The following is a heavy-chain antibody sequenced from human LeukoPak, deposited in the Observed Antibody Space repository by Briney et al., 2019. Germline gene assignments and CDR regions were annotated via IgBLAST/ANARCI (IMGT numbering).Heavy chain of an antibody. V-gene: IGHV4-59*01. CDR2: IYYSGST. Sequence: PSETLSLTCTVSGGSISSYYWSWIRQPPGKGLEWIGYIYYSGSTNYNPSLKSRVTISVDTSKNQFSLKLSSVTAADTAVYYCARGEGVATPFDYWGQGTLVTVSS. J-gene: IGHJ4*02. CDR3: ARGEGVATPFDY. CDR1: GGSISSYY. D-gene: IGHD2/OR15-2a*01.